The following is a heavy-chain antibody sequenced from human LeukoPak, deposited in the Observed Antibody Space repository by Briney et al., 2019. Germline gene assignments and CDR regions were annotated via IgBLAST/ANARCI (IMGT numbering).Heavy chain of an antibody. D-gene: IGHD2-2*01. CDR1: GFTFDDYA. V-gene: IGHV3-9*01. J-gene: IGHJ6*02. CDR2: ISWNSGSI. Sequence: AGGSLRLSCAASGFTFDDYAMHWVRQAPGKGLEWVSGISWNSGSIGYADSVKGRFTISRDNAKNSLYLQMNSLRAEDTALYYCAKDIGYQLLYGMDVWGQGTTVTVSS. CDR3: AKDIGYQLLYGMDV.